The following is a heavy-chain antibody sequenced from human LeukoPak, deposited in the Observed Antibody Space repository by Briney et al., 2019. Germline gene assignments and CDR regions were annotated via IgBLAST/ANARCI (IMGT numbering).Heavy chain of an antibody. CDR2: ISSSSSYI. CDR1: GFTFSSYS. J-gene: IGHJ5*02. D-gene: IGHD2-2*01. V-gene: IGHV3-21*01. CDR3: ARDPPVVPAAMWFDP. Sequence: GGSLRISCAASGFTFSSYSMNWVRQAPGKGLEWVSSISSSSSYIYYADSVKGRFTISRDNAKNSLYLQMNSLRAEDTAVYYCARDPPVVPAAMWFDPWGQGTLVTVSS.